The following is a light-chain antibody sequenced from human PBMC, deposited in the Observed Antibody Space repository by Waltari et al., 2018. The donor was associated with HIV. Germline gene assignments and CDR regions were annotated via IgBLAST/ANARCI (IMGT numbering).Light chain of an antibody. CDR3: AAYAGNNIVI. Sequence: QSARTQPPSASGSPGPSVTAPCTGSSRDIGYFNYVSWYQQHPGKAPKLLIYDVNKRPSGVPDRFSASKSGATASLTVSGLLAEDEADYYCAAYAGNNIVIFGGGTKVTV. CDR2: DVN. V-gene: IGLV2-8*01. CDR1: SRDIGYFNY. J-gene: IGLJ2*01.